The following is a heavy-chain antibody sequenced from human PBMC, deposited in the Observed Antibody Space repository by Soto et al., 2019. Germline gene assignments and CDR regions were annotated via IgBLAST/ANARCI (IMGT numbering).Heavy chain of an antibody. CDR3: ARFENHYYDSSGYYYRTGLINY. CDR1: GGSFSGYY. J-gene: IGHJ4*02. Sequence: SETLSLTCAVYGGSFSGYYWSWIRQPPGKGLEWIGEINHSGSTNYNPSLKSRVTISVDTSKNQFSLKLSSVTAADTAVYYCARFENHYYDSSGYYYRTGLINYWGQGTLVT. V-gene: IGHV4-34*01. D-gene: IGHD3-22*01. CDR2: INHSGST.